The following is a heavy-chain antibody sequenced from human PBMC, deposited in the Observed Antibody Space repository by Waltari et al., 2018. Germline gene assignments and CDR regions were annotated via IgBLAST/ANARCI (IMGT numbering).Heavy chain of an antibody. D-gene: IGHD1-1*01. CDR2: ISVYNNDT. CDR1: GYTFPNFG. J-gene: IGHJ4*02. CDR3: ARRLTGTIFDY. Sequence: QVRLVQSGAEVTKPGASVKVSCKTSGYTFPNFGISWVRQAPGQGLEWMGWISVYNNDTNFAEQFQDRVTLTTERGTNTVYLELRSLKPDDTAVYYCARRLTGTIFDYWGQGTLVSVSS. V-gene: IGHV1-18*04.